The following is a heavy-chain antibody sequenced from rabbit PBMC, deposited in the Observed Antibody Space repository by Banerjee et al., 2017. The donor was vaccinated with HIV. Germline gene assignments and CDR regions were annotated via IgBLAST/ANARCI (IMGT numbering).Heavy chain of an antibody. CDR3: ARDLAGVIGWNFKL. CDR1: GSDISSNA. Sequence: QEQLVESGGGLVQPEGSLTLTCKASGSDISSNAMCWVRQAPGKGLELIACIYSSNGDKWYASWVNGRFTISKTSSTTVTLQMTSLTAADTATYFCARDLAGVIGWNFKLWGPGTLVTVS. V-gene: IGHV1S47*01. CDR2: IYSSNGDK. J-gene: IGHJ4*01. D-gene: IGHD4-1*01.